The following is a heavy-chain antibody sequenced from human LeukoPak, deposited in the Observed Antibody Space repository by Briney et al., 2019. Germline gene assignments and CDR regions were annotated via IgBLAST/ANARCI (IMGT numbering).Heavy chain of an antibody. V-gene: IGHV3-53*01. J-gene: IGHJ3*02. CDR1: GLTVSSSY. D-gene: IGHD2/OR15-2a*01. CDR2: IYSDGST. Sequence: GGSLRLSCAASGLTVSSSYMSWVRQAPGKGLEWVSIIYSDGSTYYADSMKGRFTISRDNSKNTLYLQVNSLRAEDTAMYYCARNILFAFDIWGQGTMVTVSS. CDR3: ARNILFAFDI.